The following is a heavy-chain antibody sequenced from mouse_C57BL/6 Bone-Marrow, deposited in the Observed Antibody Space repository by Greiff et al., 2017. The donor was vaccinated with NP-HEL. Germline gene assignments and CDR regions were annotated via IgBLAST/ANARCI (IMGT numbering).Heavy chain of an antibody. D-gene: IGHD1-1*01. CDR1: GYTFTSYW. CDR3: ARDTTVSYYAMDY. J-gene: IGHJ4*01. CDR2: IYPGNSDT. Sequence: VQLQQSGTVLARPGASVKMSCKTSGYTFTSYWMHWVKQRPGQGLEWIGAIYPGNSDTSYNQKFKGKATLTVDKSSSTAHMELLSLTSEDFAVYYCARDTTVSYYAMDYWGQGTSVTVSS. V-gene: IGHV1-5*01.